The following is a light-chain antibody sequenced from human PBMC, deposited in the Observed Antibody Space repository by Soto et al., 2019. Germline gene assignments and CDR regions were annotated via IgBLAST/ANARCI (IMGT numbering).Light chain of an antibody. J-gene: IGKJ1*01. CDR3: QQYGSSYPWT. V-gene: IGKV3-20*01. CDR2: DAS. CDR1: QSISSSY. Sequence: EIVMTQSPATLSVSPGERATLSCRASQSISSSYLAWYQQRPGQAPRLLIYDASNRATGIPARFSGSGSGTDFTLTIRRLEPEDFAVYYCQQYGSSYPWTFGQGTKVDIK.